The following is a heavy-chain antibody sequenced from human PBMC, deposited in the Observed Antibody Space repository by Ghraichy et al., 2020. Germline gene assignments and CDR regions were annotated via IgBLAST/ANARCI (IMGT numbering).Heavy chain of an antibody. CDR1: GFAYNSYW. D-gene: IGHD2-21*02. CDR2: IKYDGSAE. J-gene: IGHJ4*02. V-gene: IGHV3-7*01. Sequence: GGSLRLSCAASGFAYNSYWMNWVRRAPGKGLEWVAYIKYDGSAEYYVDSVKGRFAISRDNAKNSLFLQMNSLRAEDTAVYYCARGWGRFDYWCQGTLVTVSP. CDR3: ARGWGRFDY.